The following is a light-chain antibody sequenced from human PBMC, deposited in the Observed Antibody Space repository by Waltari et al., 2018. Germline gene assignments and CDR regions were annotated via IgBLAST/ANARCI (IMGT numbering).Light chain of an antibody. V-gene: IGKV3-20*01. CDR1: QSVSRW. CDR2: GAS. Sequence: LTQSPGTLSLCPGERATPSCRASQSVSRWLAWYQQKPGKAPRLLIYGASSRASGIPYRFSGSGSGTEFSLTISSLEPDDFAAYYCQKYSTLPETFGQGTKVEIK. J-gene: IGKJ1*01. CDR3: QKYSTLPET.